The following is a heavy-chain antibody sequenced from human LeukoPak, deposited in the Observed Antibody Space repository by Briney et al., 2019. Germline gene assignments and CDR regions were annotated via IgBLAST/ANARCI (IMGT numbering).Heavy chain of an antibody. CDR2: IYPGDSDT. J-gene: IGHJ3*02. V-gene: IGHV5-51*01. CDR3: ARLPLGIYIAAPAQDAFDI. Sequence: GESLKISCKGSGYSFTSYWIGWVRQMPGKGLEWMGIIYPGDSDTRYSPSFQGQVTISADKSISTAYLQWSSLKASDTAMYYCARLPLGIYIAAPAQDAFDIWGQGTMVTVSS. D-gene: IGHD6-6*01. CDR1: GYSFTSYW.